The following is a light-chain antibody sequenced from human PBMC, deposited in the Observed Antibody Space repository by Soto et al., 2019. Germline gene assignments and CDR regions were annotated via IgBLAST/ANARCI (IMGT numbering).Light chain of an antibody. CDR3: QQRSNWLT. Sequence: EIVLTQSPATLSLSPGERATLSCRASQSVSNFLAWYQLKPGQAPRLLIYDASNRATGIPARFNGSGSGTDFTLTISSLEPEDFAFYYYQQRSNWLTFGGGTKVEIK. V-gene: IGKV3-11*01. CDR1: QSVSNF. J-gene: IGKJ4*01. CDR2: DAS.